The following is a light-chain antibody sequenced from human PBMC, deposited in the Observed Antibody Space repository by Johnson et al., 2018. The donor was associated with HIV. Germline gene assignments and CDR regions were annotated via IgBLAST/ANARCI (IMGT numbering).Light chain of an antibody. Sequence: QSILTQPPSVSAAPGQKVTISCSGSSSNIGNNYVSWYQQFPGPSPPLLLSPPYPIPSFLPSLFSFSLSLPSSPLFLPLLQTGDEADYYCGTWDSSLSAYVFGTVTNVTV. CDR3: GTWDSSLSAYV. CDR2: PPY. CDR1: SSNIGNNY. V-gene: IGLV1-51*01. J-gene: IGLJ1*01.